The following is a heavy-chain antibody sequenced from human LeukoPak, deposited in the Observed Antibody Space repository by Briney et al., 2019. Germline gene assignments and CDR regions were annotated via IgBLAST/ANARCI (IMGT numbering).Heavy chain of an antibody. V-gene: IGHV3-30*02. Sequence: GGSLRLSCAASGFSFSNHGMHWVRQAPGKGLEWVAFLRFDGSNKYYADSVKGRFTISRDNSKNTLYLQMNSLRAEDTAVYYCKLDYYDSSGYYYVSPIDYWGQGTLVTVSS. D-gene: IGHD3-22*01. J-gene: IGHJ4*02. CDR1: GFSFSNHG. CDR2: LRFDGSNK. CDR3: KLDYYDSSGYYYVSPIDY.